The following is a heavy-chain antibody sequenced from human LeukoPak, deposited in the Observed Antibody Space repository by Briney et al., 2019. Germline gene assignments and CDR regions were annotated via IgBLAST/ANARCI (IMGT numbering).Heavy chain of an antibody. D-gene: IGHD3-22*01. J-gene: IGHJ4*02. CDR1: GFTFSSYA. V-gene: IGHV3-23*01. CDR3: AKDRRSRYDSSGGGFDY. Sequence: GGSLRLSCAASGFTFSSYAMSWVRQAPGKGLEWVSAISGSGGSTYYADSVKGRFTISRDNSKITPYMQMNSLRAEDTAVYYCAKDRRSRYDSSGGGFDYWGQGTLVTVSS. CDR2: ISGSGGST.